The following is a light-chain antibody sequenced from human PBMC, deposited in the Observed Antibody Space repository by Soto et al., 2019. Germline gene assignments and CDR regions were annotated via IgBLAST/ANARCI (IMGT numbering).Light chain of an antibody. CDR2: AAS. Sequence: DLQMTQSPSSLSASVGDRVTITCRASQSISSYLNWYQQKPGKAPKLLIYAASSLQSGVPSRFSGSGSGTDFTLTTSSLQPEDFATYYCQQSYSTLYTFGQGTKLEIK. V-gene: IGKV1-39*01. CDR1: QSISSY. J-gene: IGKJ2*01. CDR3: QQSYSTLYT.